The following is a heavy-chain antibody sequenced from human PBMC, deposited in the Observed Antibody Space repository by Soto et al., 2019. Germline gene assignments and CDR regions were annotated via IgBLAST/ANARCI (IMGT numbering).Heavy chain of an antibody. D-gene: IGHD3-3*01. V-gene: IGHV3-23*01. CDR2: ISGSGGST. CDR1: GFTFSSYA. CDR3: AKQYYDFWSGYYTDPARGPYYFDY. J-gene: IGHJ4*02. Sequence: GGSLRLSCAASGFTFSSYAMSWVRQAPGKGLEWVSAISGSGGSTYYADSVKGRFTISRDNSKNTLYLQMNSLRAEDTAVYYCAKQYYDFWSGYYTDPARGPYYFDYWGQGTLVTVSS.